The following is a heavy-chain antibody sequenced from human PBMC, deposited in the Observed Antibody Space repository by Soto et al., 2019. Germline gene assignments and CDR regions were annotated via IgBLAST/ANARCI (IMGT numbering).Heavy chain of an antibody. D-gene: IGHD6-19*01. V-gene: IGHV4-39*01. CDR1: GGSISSSSYY. J-gene: IGHJ5*02. CDR3: ARVRYSSGWYGGLIWFDP. Sequence: SETLSLTCTVSGGSISSSSYYWGWIRQPPGKGLEWIGSIYYSGSTYYNPSLKSRVTISVDTSKNQFSLKLSSVTAADTAVYYCARVRYSSGWYGGLIWFDPWGQGTLVTVSS. CDR2: IYYSGST.